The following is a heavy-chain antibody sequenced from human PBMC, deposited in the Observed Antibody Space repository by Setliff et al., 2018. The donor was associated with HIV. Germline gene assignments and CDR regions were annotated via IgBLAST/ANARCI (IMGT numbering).Heavy chain of an antibody. J-gene: IGHJ2*01. Sequence: SETLSLTGTVSGGSISSGSYYWSWIRQPAGKGLEWIGRTYTSGSTNYNPSLKSRDTISLDTSKNQFSLKLSSVTAADTAVYYCARDFRDYGGNYWYFDLWGRGTLVTVSS. V-gene: IGHV4-61*02. D-gene: IGHD4-17*01. CDR1: GGSISSGSYY. CDR2: TYTSGST. CDR3: ARDFRDYGGNYWYFDL.